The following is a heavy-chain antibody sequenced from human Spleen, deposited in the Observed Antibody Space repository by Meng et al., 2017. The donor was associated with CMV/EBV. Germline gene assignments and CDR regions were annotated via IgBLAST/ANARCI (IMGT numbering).Heavy chain of an antibody. J-gene: IGHJ4*02. D-gene: IGHD3-22*01. CDR3: ARLMIESSSFDY. CDR1: GGSFSDYY. CDR2: INHSGST. V-gene: IGHV4-34*01. Sequence: LTCAVYGGSFSDYYWRWIRQPPGKGLEWIGEINHSGSTNYNPSLKSRVTISVDTSKKQISVKLSSVTAADTAVYYCARLMIESSSFDYWGQGTLVTVSS.